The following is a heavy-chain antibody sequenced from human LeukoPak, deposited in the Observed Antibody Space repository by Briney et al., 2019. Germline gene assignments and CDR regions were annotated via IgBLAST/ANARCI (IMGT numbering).Heavy chain of an antibody. D-gene: IGHD1-26*01. J-gene: IGHJ4*02. V-gene: IGHV3-30-3*01. CDR1: GFTFRSYA. CDR3: ARSGYSGRFPAYFDY. Sequence: GRSLRLSCAASGFTFRSYAMHWVRQAPGKGLEWAAVISNDGSSEYYGDSVKGRFTISRDNSKDTLYLQMNSLRAEDTAVYYCARSGYSGRFPAYFDYWGQETLVTVSS. CDR2: ISNDGSSE.